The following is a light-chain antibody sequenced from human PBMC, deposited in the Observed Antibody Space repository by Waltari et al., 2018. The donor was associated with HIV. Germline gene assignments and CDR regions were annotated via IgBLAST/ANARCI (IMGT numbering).Light chain of an antibody. Sequence: QSVLTQPPSASGTPGQWNPISFSGNRSNIARNTVTWFHQLPGAAPKFLIDVKDQRTSGVPDRFSGSKSGTSAYLAISGLQSGDEADYYCAAWDDNLKVYAFGTGTKVTVL. CDR3: AAWDDNLKVYA. V-gene: IGLV1-44*01. CDR2: VKD. J-gene: IGLJ1*01. CDR1: RSNIARNT.